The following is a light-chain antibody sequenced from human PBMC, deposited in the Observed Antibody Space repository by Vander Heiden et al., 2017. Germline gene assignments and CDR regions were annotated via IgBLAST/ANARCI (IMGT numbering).Light chain of an antibody. CDR3: QQYNSYPYT. Sequence: DIKMIKSPSTLSASVGDRVTITCRASQSISSWLAWYQQKPGKAPKLLIYKASSLESGVPSRFSGSGSGTEFTLTISSLQPDDFATYYCQQYNSYPYTFGQGTKLEIK. CDR1: QSISSW. CDR2: KAS. V-gene: IGKV1-5*03. J-gene: IGKJ2*01.